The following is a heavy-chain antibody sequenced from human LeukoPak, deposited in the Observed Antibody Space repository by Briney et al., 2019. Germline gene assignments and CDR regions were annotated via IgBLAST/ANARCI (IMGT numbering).Heavy chain of an antibody. J-gene: IGHJ4*02. D-gene: IGHD3-22*01. CDR3: ARDPSYYYDSSGYY. V-gene: IGHV3-30-3*01. Sequence: PGRSLRLSCAASGFTFSSYAMHWVRQAPGRRLEWVAAISYDGSNKYYADSVKGRFTISRDNSKNTLYLQMNSLRAEDTAVYYYARDPSYYYDSSGYYWGQGTLVTVSS. CDR2: ISYDGSNK. CDR1: GFTFSSYA.